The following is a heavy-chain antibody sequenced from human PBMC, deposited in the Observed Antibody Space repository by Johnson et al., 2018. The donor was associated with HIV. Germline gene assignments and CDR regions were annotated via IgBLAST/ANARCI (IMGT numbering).Heavy chain of an antibody. CDR3: ARDRAAAGPDAFDI. D-gene: IGHD6-13*01. J-gene: IGHJ3*02. CDR1: GFTFSDYY. CDR2: IGSGGTTK. V-gene: IGHV3-11*04. Sequence: QVQLVESGGGLVKPGGSLRLSCVASGFTFSDYYMSWIRQAPGKGLEWLSYIGSGGTTKYYTDSVKGRFTVSRDNDMNSLFLHLNSLRAEDTAVYDCARDRAAAGPDAFDIWGQGTMVTVSS.